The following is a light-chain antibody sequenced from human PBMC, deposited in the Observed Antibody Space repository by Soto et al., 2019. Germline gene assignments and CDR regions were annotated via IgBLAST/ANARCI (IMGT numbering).Light chain of an antibody. CDR3: QQSYSTPSIT. J-gene: IGKJ5*01. CDR1: QSISGY. CDR2: ATS. V-gene: IGKV1-39*01. Sequence: DIHMTQSPSSLAASVGARVTITFRASQSISGYLNWYQQKPGKAPRLLIYATSNLQSGVPSRFSGSGSGTDFTLTISSLQPEDFATYYCQQSYSTPSITFGQGTRLETK.